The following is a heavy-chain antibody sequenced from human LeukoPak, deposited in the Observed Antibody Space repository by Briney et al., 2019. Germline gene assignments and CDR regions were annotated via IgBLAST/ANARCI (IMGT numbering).Heavy chain of an antibody. J-gene: IGHJ5*02. D-gene: IGHD2-2*01. Sequence: ASVKVSCKASGYTFTSYGISWVRQAPGQGLEWMGWISAYNGNTNYAQKLQGRVTMTTDTSTSTAYMELRSLRSDDTAVYYCARDAGYCSSTSCYPRWFDPWGQGTLVTVSS. CDR3: ARDAGYCSSTSCYPRWFDP. CDR1: GYTFTSYG. V-gene: IGHV1-18*01. CDR2: ISAYNGNT.